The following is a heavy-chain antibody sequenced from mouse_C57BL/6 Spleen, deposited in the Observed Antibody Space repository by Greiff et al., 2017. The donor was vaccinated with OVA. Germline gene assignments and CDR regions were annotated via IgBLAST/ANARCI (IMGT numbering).Heavy chain of an antibody. CDR1: GFTFSSYG. V-gene: IGHV5-6*02. CDR2: ISSGGSYT. CDR3: AREETARAMDY. Sequence: EVMLVESGGDLVKPGGSLKLSCAASGFTFSSYGMSWVRQTPDKRLEWVATISSGGSYTYYPDSVKGRFTISRENAKNTLYLQMSSLKSEDTAMYYCAREETARAMDYWGQGTSVTVSS. D-gene: IGHD1-2*01. J-gene: IGHJ4*01.